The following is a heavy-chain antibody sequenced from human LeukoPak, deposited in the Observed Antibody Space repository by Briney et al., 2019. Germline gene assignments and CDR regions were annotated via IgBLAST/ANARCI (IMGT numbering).Heavy chain of an antibody. CDR3: ARVTGSIDY. D-gene: IGHD1-26*01. CDR1: GYTFTSYD. CDR2: MNPKSGNT. J-gene: IGHJ4*02. V-gene: IGHV1-8*01. Sequence: ASVKVSCKASGYTFTSYDIKWVRQATGQGLEWMGWMNPKSGNTGFAQKFQGRVTMTRDTSISTAYMELGSLRSEDTAVYYCARVTGSIDYWGQGTLVTVSS.